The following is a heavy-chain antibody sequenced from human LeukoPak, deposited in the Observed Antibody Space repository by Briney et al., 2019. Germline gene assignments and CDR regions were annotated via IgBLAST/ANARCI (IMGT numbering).Heavy chain of an antibody. CDR3: ARAQYDFWSGHVDY. CDR1: GFTFSSYG. CDR2: ISYDGSNK. Sequence: GGALRLSCAASGFTFSSYGMHRGRQAPGKGVGGGAVISYDGSNKYYADSVKGRFTISRDNSKNTLYLQMNSLRAEDTAVYYCARAQYDFWSGHVDYWGQGTLVTVSS. D-gene: IGHD3-3*01. V-gene: IGHV3-30*03. J-gene: IGHJ4*02.